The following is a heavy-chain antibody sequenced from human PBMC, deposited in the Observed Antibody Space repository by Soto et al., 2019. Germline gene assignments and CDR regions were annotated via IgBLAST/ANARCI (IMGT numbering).Heavy chain of an antibody. CDR2: IYHSGST. CDR3: ARGFYSSSWYWFDP. D-gene: IGHD6-13*01. V-gene: IGHV4-4*02. Sequence: QVQLQESGPGLVKPSGTLSLTCAVSGGSISSTNWWSWVHQPPGKGLEWIGEIYHSGSTNYNPSLKSRVTISVDNSKNQFSLKLSSVTAADTAVYYCARGFYSSSWYWFDPWGQGTLVTVSS. J-gene: IGHJ5*02. CDR1: GGSISSTNW.